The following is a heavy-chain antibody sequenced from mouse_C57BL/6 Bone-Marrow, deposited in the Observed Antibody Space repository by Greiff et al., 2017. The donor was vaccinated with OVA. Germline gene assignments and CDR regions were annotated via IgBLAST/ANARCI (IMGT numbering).Heavy chain of an antibody. Sequence: VQLQESGAELVRPGTSVKVSCKASGYAFTNYLIEWVKQRPGQGLEWIGVINPGSGGTNYNEKFKGKATLTADKSSSTAYMQLSSLTSEDSAVYFCARGNLPYAMDYWGQGTSVTVSS. J-gene: IGHJ4*01. CDR1: GYAFTNYL. V-gene: IGHV1-54*01. CDR3: ARGNLPYAMDY. CDR2: INPGSGGT.